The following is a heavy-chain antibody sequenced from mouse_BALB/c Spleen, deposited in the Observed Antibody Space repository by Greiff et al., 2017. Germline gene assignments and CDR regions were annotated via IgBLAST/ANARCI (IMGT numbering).Heavy chain of an antibody. CDR3: ARRRITTGGGFDY. CDR1: GFTFTDYG. CDR2: ISNLAYSI. D-gene: IGHD1-1*01. Sequence: EVKLVESGGGLVQPGGSRKLSCAASGFTFTDYGMAWVRQAPGKGLEWVAFISNLAYSIYYADTVTGRFTISRENAKNTLYLVMSSLRSEDAAMYYCARRRITTGGGFDYWGQGTTLTVSS. J-gene: IGHJ2*01. V-gene: IGHV5-15*02.